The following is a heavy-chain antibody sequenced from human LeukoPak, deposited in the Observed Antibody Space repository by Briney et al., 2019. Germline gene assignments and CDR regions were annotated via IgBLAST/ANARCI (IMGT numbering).Heavy chain of an antibody. CDR3: ARGPLLSSGYYYGYY. V-gene: IGHV4-34*01. J-gene: IGHJ4*02. D-gene: IGHD3-22*01. Sequence: PSETLSLTCAVYGGSFSGYYWSWIRPPPGKGLEWIGEINHSGSTNYNPSLKSRVTISVDTSKNQFSLKLSSVTAADTAVYYCARGPLLSSGYYYGYYWGQGTLVTVSS. CDR2: INHSGST. CDR1: GGSFSGYY.